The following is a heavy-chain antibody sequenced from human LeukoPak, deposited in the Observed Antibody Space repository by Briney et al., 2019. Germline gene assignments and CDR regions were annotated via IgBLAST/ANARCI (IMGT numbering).Heavy chain of an antibody. J-gene: IGHJ3*02. CDR1: GFTFTAFT. CDR2: ISSSYAI. V-gene: IGHV3-69-1*01. CDR3: ARDRHFVAFDI. Sequence: GGSLRLSCAASGFTFTAFTINWVRQAPGKGLEWVSSISSSYAIYFADSVKGRFTISRDNAKNSVYLHMNSLRAEDTAVYFCARDRHFVAFDIWGQGTMVAVSS.